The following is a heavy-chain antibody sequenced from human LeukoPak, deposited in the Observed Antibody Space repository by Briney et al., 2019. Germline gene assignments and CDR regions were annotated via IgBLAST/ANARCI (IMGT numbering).Heavy chain of an antibody. CDR2: ISSGGTRK. J-gene: IGHJ4*02. D-gene: IGHD1-26*01. CDR1: GFTFNRCS. Sequence: PGGSLRLSCAASGFTFNRCSMSWVRQAPGKGLEWVSAISSGGTRKYYADSVKGRFTISRDNSKNTLYLQMNSLRAEDTAIYYCVKEGGIVGDEYWGQGALVTVSS. CDR3: VKEGGIVGDEY. V-gene: IGHV3-23*01.